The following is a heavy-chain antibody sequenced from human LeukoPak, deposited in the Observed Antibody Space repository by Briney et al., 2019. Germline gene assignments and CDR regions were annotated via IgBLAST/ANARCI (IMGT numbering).Heavy chain of an antibody. J-gene: IGHJ1*01. Sequence: RTSETLSLTCTVSGGSISSYYWSWIRQPPGKGLEWIGYIYYSGSTNYNPSLKSRVTISVDTSKNQFSLKLSSVTAADMAVYYCAMIAVAGTGYFQHWGQGTLVTVSS. D-gene: IGHD6-19*01. CDR1: GGSISSYY. CDR2: IYYSGST. V-gene: IGHV4-59*01. CDR3: AMIAVAGTGYFQH.